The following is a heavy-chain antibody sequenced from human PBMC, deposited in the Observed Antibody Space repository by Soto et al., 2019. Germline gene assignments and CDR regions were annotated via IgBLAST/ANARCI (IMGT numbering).Heavy chain of an antibody. Sequence: GGSLRLSCAASGFTFNNYGMHWVRQAPGKGLEWVVVISFDGGNTHYADSVKGRFTISRDNSQNTLFLQMTSLRAEDTAVYYCAKDLWEWLLRQRGDFGYWGHGTLVTVSS. J-gene: IGHJ4*01. CDR3: AKDLWEWLLRQRGDFGY. D-gene: IGHD3-3*01. V-gene: IGHV3-30*18. CDR1: GFTFNNYG. CDR2: ISFDGGNT.